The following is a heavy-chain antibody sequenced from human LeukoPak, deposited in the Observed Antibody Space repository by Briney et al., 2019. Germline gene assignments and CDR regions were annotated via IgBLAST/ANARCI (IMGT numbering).Heavy chain of an antibody. J-gene: IGHJ4*02. CDR2: IYYSGST. CDR3: ASGLKFDY. Sequence: SETLSLTCTVSGGSISSSSYYWGWIRQPPGKGLEWIGSIYYSGSTYYNPSLKSRVTISVDTSKNQFSLKLSSVTAADTAVYYCASGLKFDYWGQGTLVTASS. V-gene: IGHV4-39*01. CDR1: GGSISSSSYY. D-gene: IGHD6-19*01.